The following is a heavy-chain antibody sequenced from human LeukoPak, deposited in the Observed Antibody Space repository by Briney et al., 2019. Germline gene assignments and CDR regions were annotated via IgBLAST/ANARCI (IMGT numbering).Heavy chain of an antibody. J-gene: IGHJ3*02. V-gene: IGHV1-18*01. D-gene: IGHD3-16*02. CDR3: ARDYRYKGRLRAQRGAFDI. CDR2: ISAYNGNT. Sequence: ASVKVSCKASGYTFTSYGISWVRQAPGQGLEWMGWISAYNGNTNYAQKLQGRVTMTTDTSTSTAYMELRSLRSDDTAVYYCARDYRYKGRLRAQRGAFDIWGQGTMVTVSS. CDR1: GYTFTSYG.